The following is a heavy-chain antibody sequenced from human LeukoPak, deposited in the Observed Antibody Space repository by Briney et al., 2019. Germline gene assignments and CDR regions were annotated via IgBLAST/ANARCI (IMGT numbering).Heavy chain of an antibody. CDR2: ISAYNSNT. Sequence: ASVKVSCKASGYTFTSYGISWVRQAPGQGLEWMGWISAYNSNTNYAQKLQGRVTMTTDTSTSTAYMELRSLRSDDTAVYYCARVAGSSWYAYFDYWGQGTLVTVSS. CDR1: GYTFTSYG. J-gene: IGHJ4*02. V-gene: IGHV1-18*01. D-gene: IGHD6-13*01. CDR3: ARVAGSSWYAYFDY.